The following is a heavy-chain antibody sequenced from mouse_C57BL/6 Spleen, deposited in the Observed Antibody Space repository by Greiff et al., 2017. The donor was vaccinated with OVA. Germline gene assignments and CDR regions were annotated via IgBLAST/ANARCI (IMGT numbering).Heavy chain of an antibody. CDR3: ARQETLMDY. J-gene: IGHJ4*01. CDR1: GYTFTDYY. CDR2: INPYNGGT. V-gene: IGHV1-19*01. Sequence: VQLKQSGPVLVKPGASVKMSCKASGYTFTDYYMNWVKQSHGKSLEWIGVINPYNGGTSYNQKFKGKATLTVDKSSSTAYMELNSLTSEDSAVYYCARQETLMDYWGQGTSVTVSS.